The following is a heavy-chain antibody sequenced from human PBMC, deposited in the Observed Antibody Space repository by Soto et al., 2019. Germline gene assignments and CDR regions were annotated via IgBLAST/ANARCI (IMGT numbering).Heavy chain of an antibody. V-gene: IGHV3-23*01. CDR2: VSASGEST. CDR3: AKMAGLFDP. Sequence: GGALILSCATSGLTLNIYAMTWVRQAPGMGLEWVSTVSASGESTYYADSVKGRFTISRDNSKKTFHLQMSSLRVEDTAVYYCAKMAGLFDPWGQGTLVTVSS. J-gene: IGHJ5*02. CDR1: GLTLNIYA.